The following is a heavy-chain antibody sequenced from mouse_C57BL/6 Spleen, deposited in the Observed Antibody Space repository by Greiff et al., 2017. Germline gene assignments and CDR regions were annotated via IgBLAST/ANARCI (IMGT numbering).Heavy chain of an antibody. CDR2: INPSNGGT. Sequence: QVQLQQPGTELVKPGASVKLSCKASGYTFTSYWMHWVKQRPGQGLEWIGNINPSNGGTNYNEKFKSKATLTVDKSSSTAYMQLSSLTSEDSAVYYCARWGYSNYEGGYYFDYWGQGTTLTVSS. J-gene: IGHJ2*01. V-gene: IGHV1-53*01. CDR1: GYTFTSYW. D-gene: IGHD2-5*01. CDR3: ARWGYSNYEGGYYFDY.